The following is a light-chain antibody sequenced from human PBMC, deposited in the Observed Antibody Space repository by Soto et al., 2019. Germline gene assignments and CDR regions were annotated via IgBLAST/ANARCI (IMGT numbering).Light chain of an antibody. J-gene: IGLJ1*01. V-gene: IGLV2-8*01. CDR1: SSDVGGYNF. CDR2: DVS. CDR3: SSYAGSNNHV. Sequence: QSALTQPPSASGSPGQSVAISCTGTSSDVGGYNFVSWYQQHPGKAPKLIIYDVSERPSGVPDRFSGSKSGNTASLTVSGLQDEDEADYYCSSYAGSNNHVFGTGTKLTVL.